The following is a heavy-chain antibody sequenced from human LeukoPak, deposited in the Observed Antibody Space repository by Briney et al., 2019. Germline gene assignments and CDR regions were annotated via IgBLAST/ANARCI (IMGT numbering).Heavy chain of an antibody. J-gene: IGHJ3*02. D-gene: IGHD3-16*01. CDR3: ARGAEEDAFDI. CDR2: INPNSGST. CDR1: GYTFTGYY. Sequence: GASVKVSCKASGYTFTGYYMHWVRQAPGQGLEWMGWINPNSGSTNYAQKFQGRVTMTRDTSISTAYMELSRLRSDDTAVYYCARGAEEDAFDIWGQGTMVTVSS. V-gene: IGHV1-2*02.